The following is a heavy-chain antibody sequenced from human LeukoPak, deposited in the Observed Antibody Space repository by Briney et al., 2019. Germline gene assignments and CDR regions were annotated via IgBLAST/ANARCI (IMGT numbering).Heavy chain of an antibody. D-gene: IGHD6-19*01. V-gene: IGHV1-46*01. CDR2: INPSGGST. Sequence: ASVEVSCRASGYTFTSYYMHWVRQAPGQGLEWVGIINPSGGSTSYAQKFQGRVTMTRDTSTSTVYMELSSLRSEDTAVYYCAREDSSGWYQRDHFDYWGQGTLVTVSS. CDR3: AREDSSGWYQRDHFDY. CDR1: GYTFTSYY. J-gene: IGHJ4*02.